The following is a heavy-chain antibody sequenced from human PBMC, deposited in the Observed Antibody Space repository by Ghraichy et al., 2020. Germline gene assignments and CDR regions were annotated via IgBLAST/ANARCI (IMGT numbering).Heavy chain of an antibody. J-gene: IGHJ5*02. CDR2: IYYSGTT. D-gene: IGHD4-23*01. Sequence: SETLSLTCTVSGGSIISSGYFWGWLRQPPGKGLEWIGTIYYSGTTYYNPSLKSRVTISVDTPKNQFSLKLSSLTAADTAVYYCARQPLTTVVTLRCSGFDPWGQGTLVNVSS. V-gene: IGHV4-39*01. CDR3: ARQPLTTVVTLRCSGFDP. CDR1: GGSIISSGYF.